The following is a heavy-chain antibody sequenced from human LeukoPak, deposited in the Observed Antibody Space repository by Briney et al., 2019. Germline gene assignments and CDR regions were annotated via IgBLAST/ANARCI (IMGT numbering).Heavy chain of an antibody. Sequence: GGSLRLSCAPSGFTFSSYGMHWVRQAPGKGLEWVAVISYDGSNKYYADSVKGRFTISRDNSKNTLYLQMNSLRAEDTAVYYCAKIYGSTSQDFDYWGQGTLVTVSS. D-gene: IGHD2-2*01. J-gene: IGHJ4*02. CDR2: ISYDGSNK. V-gene: IGHV3-30*18. CDR3: AKIYGSTSQDFDY. CDR1: GFTFSSYG.